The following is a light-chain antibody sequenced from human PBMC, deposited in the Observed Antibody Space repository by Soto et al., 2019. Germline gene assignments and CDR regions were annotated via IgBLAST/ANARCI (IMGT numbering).Light chain of an antibody. Sequence: DIQMTQSPSTLSASVGDRVTITCRASQSISSWLAWYQQKPGKAPKLLIYDASSLESGVPSRFSCSGSETEFTLTTSSLQPDDFATFYCQQYNSYPLTFGQGTKVEIK. V-gene: IGKV1-5*01. J-gene: IGKJ1*01. CDR3: QQYNSYPLT. CDR2: DAS. CDR1: QSISSW.